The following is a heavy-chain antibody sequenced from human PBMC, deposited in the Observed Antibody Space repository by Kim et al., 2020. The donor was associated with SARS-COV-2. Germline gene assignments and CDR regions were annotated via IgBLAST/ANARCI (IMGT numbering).Heavy chain of an antibody. Sequence: SETLSLTCAVYGGSFSGYYWSWIRQPPGKGLEWIGEINHSGSTNYNPSLKSRVTISVDTSKNQFSLKLSSVTAADTAVYYCARGSRYPSIAAAFYYYYGMDVWGQGTTVTVSS. V-gene: IGHV4-34*01. J-gene: IGHJ6*02. CDR2: INHSGST. D-gene: IGHD6-13*01. CDR3: ARGSRYPSIAAAFYYYYGMDV. CDR1: GGSFSGYY.